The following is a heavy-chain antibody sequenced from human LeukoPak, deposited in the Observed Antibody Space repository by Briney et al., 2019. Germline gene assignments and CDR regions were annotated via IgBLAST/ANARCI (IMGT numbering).Heavy chain of an antibody. CDR1: GFTFSSYG. CDR3: ARADYYTSGTYRYYFDY. Sequence: TGGSLRLSCAASGFTFSSYGMHWVRQAPGKGLEWVAVIWYDGSNKYYADSVKGRFTISRENSNNTLYLQMNSLRPEDTAVYYCARADYYTSGTYRYYFDYWGQGTLVTVSS. CDR2: IWYDGSNK. V-gene: IGHV3-33*01. J-gene: IGHJ4*02. D-gene: IGHD3-10*01.